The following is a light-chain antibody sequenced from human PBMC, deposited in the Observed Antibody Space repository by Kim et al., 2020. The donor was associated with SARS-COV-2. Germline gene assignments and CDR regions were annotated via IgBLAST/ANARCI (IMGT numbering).Light chain of an antibody. V-gene: IGLV3-19*01. J-gene: IGLJ2*01. CDR2: GKN. CDR1: SLRSYY. CDR3: NSRDSRGNHVV. Sequence: SSELTQDPAVSVALGQTFRITCQGDSLRSYYASWYQQKPGQAPELVIYGKNNRPSGSPDRFSGYISGNTASLTITGAQAEDEANFYCNSRDSRGNHVVFG.